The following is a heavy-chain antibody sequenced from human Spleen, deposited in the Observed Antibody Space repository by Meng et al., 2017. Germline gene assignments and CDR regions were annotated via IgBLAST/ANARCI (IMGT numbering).Heavy chain of an antibody. V-gene: IGHV4-34*01. Sequence: QVQLQQWGGGLWRPSETLSLTCAINGGYFSVHYWSWIRQPPGKGLEWIGEINHSGSTNSNPSLKRRVTISVDTSKNQFSLNLSSVTAADTAVYYCARERRDYWGQGTLVTVSS. J-gene: IGHJ4*02. CDR3: ARERRDY. CDR2: INHSGST. CDR1: GGYFSVHY.